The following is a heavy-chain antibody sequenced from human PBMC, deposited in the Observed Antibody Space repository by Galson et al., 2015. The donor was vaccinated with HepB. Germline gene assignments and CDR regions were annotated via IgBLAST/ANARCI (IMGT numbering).Heavy chain of an antibody. CDR3: AREVAAAGPFDY. V-gene: IGHV3-30-3*01. D-gene: IGHD6-13*01. CDR2: ISYDGSNK. CDR1: GFTFSSYA. J-gene: IGHJ4*02. Sequence: SLRLSCAASGFTFSSYAMHWVRQAPGKGLEWVAVISYDGSNKYYADSVKGRFTISRDNSKNTLYLQMNSLRAEDTAVYYCAREVAAAGPFDYWGQGTLVTVSS.